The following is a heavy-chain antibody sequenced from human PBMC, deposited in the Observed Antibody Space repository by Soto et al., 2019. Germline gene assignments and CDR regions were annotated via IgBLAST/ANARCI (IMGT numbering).Heavy chain of an antibody. Sequence: PSETLSLTCAVSGGSLSADFWSWFRHSPGKGLEWIGQINNSGGTKYNPSLMSRVTISKDPSKKQFSLRLSSVTAADTAMYYCATSSYDSTYNPTNHWGPGTQVTVSS. CDR3: ATSSYDSTYNPTNH. J-gene: IGHJ4*02. D-gene: IGHD3-10*01. CDR1: GGSLSADF. CDR2: INNSGGT. V-gene: IGHV4-34*01.